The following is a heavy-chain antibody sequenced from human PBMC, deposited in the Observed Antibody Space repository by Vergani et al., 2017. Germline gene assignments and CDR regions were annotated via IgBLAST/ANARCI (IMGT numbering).Heavy chain of an antibody. V-gene: IGHV4-34*01. J-gene: IGHJ6*03. CDR1: GGSFTSYH. Sequence: QVQLQQWGGGLLKPSETLSLTCVVNGGSFTSYHWTWIRQSPGEGLGWVGDIDHTGRPDYNPSLKSRLTMSVDKYRNQFSLTLNYVTATDTAIYFCARVNTETNGHLYYYYYMDVWGQGTAVTVS. CDR2: IDHTGRP. CDR3: ARVNTETNGHLYYYYYMDV. D-gene: IGHD4-11*01.